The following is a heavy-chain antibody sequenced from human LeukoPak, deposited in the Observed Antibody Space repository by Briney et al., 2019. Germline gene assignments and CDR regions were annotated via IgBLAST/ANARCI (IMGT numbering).Heavy chain of an antibody. D-gene: IGHD6-13*01. J-gene: IGHJ5*02. CDR1: GFTVSNNF. CDR2: IYSGGNI. Sequence: GGSLRLSCAASGFTVSNNFMTWVRQAPGKGLEWVSLIYSGGNIYYADSVKGRFTISRDGSKNTLYLQMNSLRAEDTAVYYCARDPGAAAGNLWSWGQGTLVTVSS. CDR3: ARDPGAAAGNLWS. V-gene: IGHV3-66*01.